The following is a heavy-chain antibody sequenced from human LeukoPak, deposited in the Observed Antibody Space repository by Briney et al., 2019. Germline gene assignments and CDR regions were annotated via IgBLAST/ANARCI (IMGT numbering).Heavy chain of an antibody. CDR1: GFTVNRNY. CDR3: AKDRNGDYVHYNYGMDV. J-gene: IGHJ6*02. CDR2: IRGSGGST. Sequence: PGGSLRLSCAASGFTVNRNYMTWVRQAPGKGLEWVSGIRGSGGSTYYADSAKGRFTISRDNSKNTLYLEMNSLRAEDTADYYCAKDRNGDYVHYNYGMDVWGQGTTVTVSS. V-gene: IGHV3-23*01. D-gene: IGHD4-17*01.